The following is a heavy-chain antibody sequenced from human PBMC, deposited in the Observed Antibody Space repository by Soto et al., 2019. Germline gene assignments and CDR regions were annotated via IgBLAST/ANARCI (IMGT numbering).Heavy chain of an antibody. CDR2: MNPNSGNT. V-gene: IGHV1-8*01. J-gene: IGHJ5*02. Sequence: ASVKVSCKASGYTFTSYDINWVRQATGQGLEWMGWMNPNSGNTAYAQRFQGRITMTRNTSTSTAYMELSSLRSEDTALYYCARENSRGWFDPWGQGTLVPVSS. CDR1: GYTFTSYD. D-gene: IGHD6-13*01. CDR3: ARENSRGWFDP.